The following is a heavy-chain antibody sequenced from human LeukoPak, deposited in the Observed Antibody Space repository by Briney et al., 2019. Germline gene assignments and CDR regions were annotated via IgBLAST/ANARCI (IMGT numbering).Heavy chain of an antibody. CDR1: GYTFTGYY. D-gene: IGHD1-26*01. Sequence: ASVKVSCKASGYTFTGYYMHWVRQAPGRGLEWMGWINPNSGGTNYAQKFQGRVTMTRDTSISTAYMELSRLRSDDRAVHYCARVISGSYWTVFDYWGQGTLVTVSS. V-gene: IGHV1-2*02. J-gene: IGHJ4*02. CDR3: ARVISGSYWTVFDY. CDR2: INPNSGGT.